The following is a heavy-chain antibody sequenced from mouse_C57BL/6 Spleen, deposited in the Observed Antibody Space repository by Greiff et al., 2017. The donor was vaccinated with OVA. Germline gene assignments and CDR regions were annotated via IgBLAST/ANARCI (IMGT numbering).Heavy chain of an antibody. D-gene: IGHD1-1*01. V-gene: IGHV1-19*01. CDR2: INPYNGGT. Sequence: EVQLQQSGPVLVKPGASVKMSCKASGYTFTDYYMNWVKQSHGKRLEWIGVINPYNGGTSYNQKFKGKATLTVDKSSSTAYMELNSLSSEDSAVSSCASSHGSSSSWFAYCGQGTLVTVSA. J-gene: IGHJ3*01. CDR1: GYTFTDYY. CDR3: ASSHGSSSSWFAY.